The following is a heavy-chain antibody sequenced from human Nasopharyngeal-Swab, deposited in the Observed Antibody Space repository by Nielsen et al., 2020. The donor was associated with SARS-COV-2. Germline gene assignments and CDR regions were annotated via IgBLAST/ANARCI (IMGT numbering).Heavy chain of an antibody. D-gene: IGHD6-19*01. V-gene: IGHV3-23*01. CDR2: VTSSGSST. J-gene: IGHJ4*02. CDR1: GFAFSNYA. CDR3: ARHQGSSGWFFFDF. Sequence: GGSLRLSCAASGFAFSNYAMSWVRQAPGKGLEWVSTVTSSGSSTYYADSVKGRFTISRDNSKNTLYLQMNSLRAEDTAVYYCARHQGSSGWFFFDFWGQGTLVTVSS.